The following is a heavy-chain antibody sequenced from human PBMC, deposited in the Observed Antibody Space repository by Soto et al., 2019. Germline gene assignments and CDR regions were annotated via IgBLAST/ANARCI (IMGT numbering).Heavy chain of an antibody. Sequence: EVQLVESGGGLVQPGGSLRLSCVVSGLTFSNYWMSWVRQAPGKGLEWVANINQDGSESYYVDSVKGRFTISRDNAKNSLYLQMTSLRAKDTAVYYCARPARECSSPGCANWGQGTLVTVSS. J-gene: IGHJ4*02. CDR2: INQDGSES. CDR3: ARPARECSSPGCAN. CDR1: GLTFSNYW. D-gene: IGHD2-2*01. V-gene: IGHV3-7*01.